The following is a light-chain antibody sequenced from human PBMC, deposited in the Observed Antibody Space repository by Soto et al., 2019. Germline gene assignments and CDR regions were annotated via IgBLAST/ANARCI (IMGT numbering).Light chain of an antibody. J-gene: IGLJ2*01. CDR1: SSDVGSFNL. CDR3: SSYSTSSTRII. CDR2: EVS. Sequence: QAVVTQPASVSGSPGQSITISCTGTSSDVGSFNLVSWYQQHPGKAPKFMIYEVSKRPSGVSNRFSGSKSGNTASLTISGLQAEDEADYYCSSYSTSSTRIIFGGGTKLTVL. V-gene: IGLV2-23*02.